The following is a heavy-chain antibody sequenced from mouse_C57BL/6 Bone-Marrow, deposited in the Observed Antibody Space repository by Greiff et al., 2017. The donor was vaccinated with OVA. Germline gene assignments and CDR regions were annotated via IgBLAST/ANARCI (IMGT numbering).Heavy chain of an antibody. CDR3: ASYDGYYYDY. CDR2: ISSGSSTI. CDR1: GFTFSDYG. J-gene: IGHJ4*01. D-gene: IGHD2-3*01. V-gene: IGHV5-17*01. Sequence: EVQLVESGGGLVKPGGSLKLSCAASGFTFSDYGTHWVRQAPEKGLEWVAYISSGSSTIYYADTVKGRFTISRDNAKNTLFLQMTSLRSEDTAMYYCASYDGYYYDYWGQGTSVTVSS.